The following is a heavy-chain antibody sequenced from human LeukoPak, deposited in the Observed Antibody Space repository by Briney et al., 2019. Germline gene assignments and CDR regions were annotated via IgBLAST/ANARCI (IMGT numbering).Heavy chain of an antibody. J-gene: IGHJ4*02. V-gene: IGHV1-18*01. CDR2: ISAYNGNT. D-gene: IGHD5-18*01. CDR1: GYTFTCYG. Sequence: ASVKVSFKASGYTFTCYGISWVRQAPGQGLEWMGWISAYNGNTNYAQKLQGRVTMTTDTSTSTACMELRNPRYDDTAVYYFTRNKLRIQLWFMDYWGQGALSPSPQ. CDR3: TRNKLRIQLWFMDY.